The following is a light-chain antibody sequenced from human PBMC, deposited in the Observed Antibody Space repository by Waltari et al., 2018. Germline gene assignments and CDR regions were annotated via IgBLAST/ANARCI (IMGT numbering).Light chain of an antibody. CDR1: QDIRNY. CDR3: QQYDNLPLT. J-gene: IGKJ4*01. Sequence: DIQMTQSPSSLSASVGDRVTITCQASQDIRNYLIWYQQKPGKAPKLLIYDASNLETGVPSRFSGSGSGTDFTFTISSLQPEDIATYYCQQYDNLPLTFGGGTKVELK. CDR2: DAS. V-gene: IGKV1-33*01.